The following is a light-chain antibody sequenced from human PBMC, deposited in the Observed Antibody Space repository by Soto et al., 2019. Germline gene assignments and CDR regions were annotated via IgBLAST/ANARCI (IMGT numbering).Light chain of an antibody. J-gene: IGKJ1*01. CDR3: QQYDSSPRT. CDR1: QSVRSSY. V-gene: IGKV3-20*01. CDR2: AAA. Sequence: EIVLTQSPSTLSLSLGESATLSCRASQSVRSSYLACYQKTPGQTPRLLIYAAAGRATGSADRYSGSGAGTNFSLTISRLEAEDFAVYYCQQYDSSPRTFGQGTKVDIK.